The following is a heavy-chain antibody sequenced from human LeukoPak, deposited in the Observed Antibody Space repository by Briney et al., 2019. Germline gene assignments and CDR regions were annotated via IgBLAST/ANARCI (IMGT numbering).Heavy chain of an antibody. CDR2: IIPILGIA. D-gene: IGHD6-13*01. J-gene: IGHJ5*02. CDR1: GGTFSSYA. V-gene: IGHV1-69*04. Sequence: GASVKVSCKASGGTFSSYAISWVRQAPGQGLEWMGRIIPILGIANYAQKFQGRVTITADKSTSTAYMELSSLRSEDTAVYYCARDKQYSSSWPYNWFDPWGQGTLVTASS. CDR3: ARDKQYSSSWPYNWFDP.